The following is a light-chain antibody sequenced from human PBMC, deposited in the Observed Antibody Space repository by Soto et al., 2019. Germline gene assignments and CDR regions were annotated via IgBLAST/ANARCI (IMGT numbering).Light chain of an antibody. CDR1: QSISSY. J-gene: IGKJ3*01. V-gene: IGKV1-39*01. Sequence: DIQMTQSPSSLSASVGDRVTITCRASQSISSYLNWYQQKPGKAPKLLIYAASSLQSGVPSRFSGSGSGTAFTLTISSLQPEDFATYYCQQSYSTPLVTFGPGTKVDIK. CDR3: QQSYSTPLVT. CDR2: AAS.